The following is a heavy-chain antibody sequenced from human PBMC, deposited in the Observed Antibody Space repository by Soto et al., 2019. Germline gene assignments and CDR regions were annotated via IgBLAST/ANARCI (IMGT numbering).Heavy chain of an antibody. CDR3: ARLGVAAAGTRYYYYGMDV. V-gene: IGHV5-10-1*01. D-gene: IGHD6-13*01. Sequence: GESLKISCKGSGYSFTSYWISWVRQMPGKGLEWMGRIDPSDSYTNYSPSFQGHVTISADKSISTAYLQWSSLKASDTAMYYCARLGVAAAGTRYYYYGMDVWGQGTTGTSP. CDR2: IDPSDSYT. J-gene: IGHJ6*02. CDR1: GYSFTSYW.